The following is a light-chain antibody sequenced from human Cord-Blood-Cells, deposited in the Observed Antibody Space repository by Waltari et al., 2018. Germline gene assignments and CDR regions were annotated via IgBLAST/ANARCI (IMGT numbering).Light chain of an antibody. V-gene: IGLV2-14*01. Sequence: QSALTQPASVSGSPGPSITISCLGTSSAGGGYNTVAWYQQHPGKAPKLMIYEVSNRPSGVSNRFSGSKSGNTASLTISGLQAEDEADYYCSSYTSSSTFYVFGTGTKVTVL. J-gene: IGLJ1*01. CDR2: EVS. CDR1: SSAGGGYNT. CDR3: SSYTSSSTFYV.